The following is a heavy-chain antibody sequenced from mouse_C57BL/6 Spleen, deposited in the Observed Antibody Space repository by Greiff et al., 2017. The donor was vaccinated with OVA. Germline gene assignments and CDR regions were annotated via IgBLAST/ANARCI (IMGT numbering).Heavy chain of an antibody. CDR1: GYTFTSYW. Sequence: QVQLQQSGAELVKPGASVKLSCKASGYTFTSYWMHWVKQRPGRGLEWIGRIDPNSGGTKYNEKFKSKATLTVDKPSSTAYMQLSSLTSEDSAVYYCARVLTGTWDYAMDYWGQGTSVTVSS. D-gene: IGHD4-1*01. V-gene: IGHV1-72*01. J-gene: IGHJ4*01. CDR3: ARVLTGTWDYAMDY. CDR2: IDPNSGGT.